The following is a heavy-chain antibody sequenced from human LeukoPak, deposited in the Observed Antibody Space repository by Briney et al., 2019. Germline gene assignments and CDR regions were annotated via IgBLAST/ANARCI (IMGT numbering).Heavy chain of an antibody. CDR1: GYTLTELS. CDR3: ATGGSGWYDLPYFDY. Sequence: ASVKVSCKVSGYTLTELSMHWVRQALGKGLEWMGGFDPEDGETIYAQKFQGRVTMTEDTSTDTAYMELSSLRSGDSAVYYCATGGSGWYDLPYFDYWGQGTLVTVSS. CDR2: FDPEDGET. J-gene: IGHJ4*02. V-gene: IGHV1-24*01. D-gene: IGHD6-19*01.